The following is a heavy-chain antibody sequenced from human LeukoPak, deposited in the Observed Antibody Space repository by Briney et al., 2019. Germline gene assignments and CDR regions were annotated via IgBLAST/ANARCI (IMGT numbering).Heavy chain of an antibody. CDR2: IVVGSGNT. Sequence: GTSVKVSCKASGFTFTSSAMQWVRQARGQRLEWIGWIVVGSGNTNYAQKFQERVTITRDMSTSTAYMELSSLRSEDTAVYYCAESLNCSGGSCRMDWGQGTLVTVSS. CDR1: GFTFTSSA. V-gene: IGHV1-58*02. J-gene: IGHJ4*02. CDR3: AESLNCSGGSCRMD. D-gene: IGHD2-15*01.